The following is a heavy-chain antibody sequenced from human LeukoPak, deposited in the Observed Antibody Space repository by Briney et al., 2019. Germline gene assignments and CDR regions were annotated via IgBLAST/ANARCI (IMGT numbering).Heavy chain of an antibody. Sequence: ETLSLTCAVYGGSFSGYYWSWVRQAPGKGLEWVSVIYSGGSTYYADSVKGRFTISRDNSKNTLYLQMNSLRAEDTAVYYCARDNWNDQGRWFDPWGQGTLVTVSS. CDR3: ARDNWNDQGRWFDP. CDR2: IYSGGST. V-gene: IGHV3-53*01. D-gene: IGHD1-20*01. J-gene: IGHJ5*02. CDR1: GGSFSGYY.